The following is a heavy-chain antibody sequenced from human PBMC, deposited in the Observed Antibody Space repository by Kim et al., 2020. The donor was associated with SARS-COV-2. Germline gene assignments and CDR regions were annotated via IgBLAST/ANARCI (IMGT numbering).Heavy chain of an antibody. CDR1: GFTFSSYG. CDR3: AKDNYSGSYYPYYYYGMDV. V-gene: IGHV3-30*18. CDR2: ISYDGSNK. J-gene: IGHJ6*02. Sequence: GRSLRLSCAASGFTFSSYGMHWVRQAPGKGLEWVAVISYDGSNKYYADSVKGRFTISRDNSKNTLYLQMNSLRAEDTAVYYCAKDNYSGSYYPYYYYGMDVWGQGTTVTVSS. D-gene: IGHD1-26*01.